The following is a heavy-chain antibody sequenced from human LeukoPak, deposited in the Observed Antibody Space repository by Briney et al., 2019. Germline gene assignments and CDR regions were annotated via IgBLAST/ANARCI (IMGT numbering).Heavy chain of an antibody. V-gene: IGHV3-53*05. CDR3: ANPAGYSSSWYGFDY. CDR2: IYSGGST. Sequence: GGSLRLSCAASGFTVSSNYMSWVRQAPGKGLEWVSVIYSGGSTYYADSVKGRFTISRDNSKNTLYLQMNSLRAEDTAVYYCANPAGYSSSWYGFDYWGQGTLVTVSS. D-gene: IGHD6-13*01. CDR1: GFTVSSNY. J-gene: IGHJ4*02.